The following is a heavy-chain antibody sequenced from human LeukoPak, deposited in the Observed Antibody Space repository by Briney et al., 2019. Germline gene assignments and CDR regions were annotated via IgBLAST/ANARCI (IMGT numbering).Heavy chain of an antibody. D-gene: IGHD4-17*01. V-gene: IGHV3-30*02. CDR1: GFTFSDYS. J-gene: IGHJ6*03. CDR3: AKSLTTVTYYYYMDV. CDR2: IRYDGNNK. Sequence: GGSLRLSCAASGFTFSDYSMHWVRQAPGKGLNWVAFIRYDGNNKYYADSVKGRFIISRDNSKNTLYLQMNSPRAEDTAVYYCAKSLTTVTYYYYMDVWGKGTTVTISS.